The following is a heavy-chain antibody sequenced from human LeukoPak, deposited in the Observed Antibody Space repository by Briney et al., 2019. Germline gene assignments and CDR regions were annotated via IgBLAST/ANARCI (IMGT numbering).Heavy chain of an antibody. V-gene: IGHV4-39*01. D-gene: IGHD5-18*01. CDR1: GDSISSTNYY. CDR3: ARQTWIQLWFLDY. J-gene: IGHJ4*02. Sequence: PSETLSLTCTVSGDSISSTNYYWDWIRQPPGKGLEWIGSIYYSGNTYYNPSLKSRVTISIDTPKNQFSLKLSSMTAADTAVYYCARQTWIQLWFLDYWGQGTLVTVSS. CDR2: IYYSGNT.